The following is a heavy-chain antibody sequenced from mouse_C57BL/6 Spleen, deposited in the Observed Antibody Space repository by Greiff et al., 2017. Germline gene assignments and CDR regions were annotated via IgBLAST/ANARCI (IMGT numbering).Heavy chain of an antibody. V-gene: IGHV1-15*01. D-gene: IGHD2-4*01. Sequence: VQLQQSGAELVRPGASVTLSCKASGYTFTDYEMHWVKQTPVHGLEWIGAIDPETGGTAYNQKFKGKAILTADKSSSTAYMELRSLTSEDSAVYYCTRWRNYYDYDKGDYWGQGTTLTVSS. CDR1: GYTFTDYE. J-gene: IGHJ2*01. CDR3: TRWRNYYDYDKGDY. CDR2: IDPETGGT.